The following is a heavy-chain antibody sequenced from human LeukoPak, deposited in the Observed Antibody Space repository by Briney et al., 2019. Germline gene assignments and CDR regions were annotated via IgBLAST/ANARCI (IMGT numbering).Heavy chain of an antibody. V-gene: IGHV4-34*01. J-gene: IGHJ4*02. CDR3: ARGGRLAAAGADY. CDR2: INHSGST. CDR1: GGSFSGYY. Sequence: SETLSLTCAVYGGSFSGYYRSWIRQPPEKGLEWIGEINHSGSTNYNPSLKSRVAISVDTSKNQFSLKLTSVTAADTAVYYCARGGRLAAAGADYWGQGTLVTVSS. D-gene: IGHD6-13*01.